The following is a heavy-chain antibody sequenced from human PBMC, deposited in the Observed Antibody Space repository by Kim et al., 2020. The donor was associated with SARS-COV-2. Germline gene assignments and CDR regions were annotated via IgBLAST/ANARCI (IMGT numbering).Heavy chain of an antibody. CDR3: ATDPPPIVGATLALAY. CDR1: GYTLTELS. V-gene: IGHV1-24*01. D-gene: IGHD1-26*01. J-gene: IGHJ4*02. Sequence: ASVKVSCKVSGYTLTELSMHWVRQAPGKGLEWMGGFDPEDGETIYAQKFQGRVTMTEDTSTDTAYMELSSLRSEDTAVYYCATDPPPIVGATLALAYWGQGTLVTVSS. CDR2: FDPEDGET.